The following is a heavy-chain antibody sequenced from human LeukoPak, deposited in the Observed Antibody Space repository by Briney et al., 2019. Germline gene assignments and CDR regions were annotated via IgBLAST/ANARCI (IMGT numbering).Heavy chain of an antibody. Sequence: GGSLRLSCAASGFTVSSNYAMSWVRQAPGKGLEWVSACGSGGSTYYADSVKGRFTISRDNSKNTLYLQMNSLRAEDTAVYYCATSGLSRFGFWGQGTLVTVSS. CDR3: ATSGLSRFGF. CDR1: GFTVSSNYA. V-gene: IGHV3-23*01. J-gene: IGHJ4*02. D-gene: IGHD2/OR15-2a*01. CDR2: CGSGGST.